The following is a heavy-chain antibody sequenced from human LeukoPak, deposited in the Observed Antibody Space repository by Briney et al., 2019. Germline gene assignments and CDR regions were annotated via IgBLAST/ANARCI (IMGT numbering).Heavy chain of an antibody. Sequence: SETLSLTCTVSGGSISSYYWSWIRQPPGKGLEWIGYIYYSGSTNYNPSLKSRVTISVDTSKNQFSLKLSSVTAADTAVYYCARDDYNVHYYYMDVWGKGTTVTVSS. J-gene: IGHJ6*03. CDR1: GGSISSYY. D-gene: IGHD4-11*01. CDR2: IYYSGST. CDR3: ARDDYNVHYYYMDV. V-gene: IGHV4-59*01.